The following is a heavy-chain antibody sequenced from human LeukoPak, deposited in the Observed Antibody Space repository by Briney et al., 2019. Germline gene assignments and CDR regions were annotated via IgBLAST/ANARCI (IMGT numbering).Heavy chain of an antibody. J-gene: IGHJ4*02. CDR3: AKGPQGTYSSGWYGNY. Sequence: GGSLRLSCAASGFTVSSNYMSWVRQAPGKGLEWVSVIYSGGSTYYADSVKGRFTISRHNSRNTLYLQMNSLRAEDTAVYYCAKGPQGTYSSGWYGNYWGQGTLVTVSS. V-gene: IGHV3-53*01. CDR2: IYSGGST. CDR1: GFTVSSNY. D-gene: IGHD6-19*01.